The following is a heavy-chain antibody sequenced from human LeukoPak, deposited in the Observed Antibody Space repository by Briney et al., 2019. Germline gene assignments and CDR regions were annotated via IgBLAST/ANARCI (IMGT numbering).Heavy chain of an antibody. D-gene: IGHD6-19*01. Sequence: GGSLRLSCTASGFTFSAYAMTWVRQAPGKGLEWVSVISHGGDSAWYADSVKGRFTISRDNSKSTLFLQMNSLRADDTAIYYCAKGRSGWYEGLDYWGQGILVTVSS. V-gene: IGHV3-23*01. CDR1: GFTFSAYA. J-gene: IGHJ4*02. CDR2: ISHGGDSA. CDR3: AKGRSGWYEGLDY.